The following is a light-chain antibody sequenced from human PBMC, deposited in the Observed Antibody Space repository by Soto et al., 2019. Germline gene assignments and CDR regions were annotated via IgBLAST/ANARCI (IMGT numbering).Light chain of an antibody. Sequence: EIVMTQSPATLSVSPGERATLSCRASQSVSSNLAWYQQKPGQAPRLLIYGASTRATGITAMFSGSGSGKEFPLTISSLQSEEFAVYYCQQYNNWPPYTFGQGTKLEIK. CDR2: GAS. V-gene: IGKV3-15*01. CDR3: QQYNNWPPYT. CDR1: QSVSSN. J-gene: IGKJ2*01.